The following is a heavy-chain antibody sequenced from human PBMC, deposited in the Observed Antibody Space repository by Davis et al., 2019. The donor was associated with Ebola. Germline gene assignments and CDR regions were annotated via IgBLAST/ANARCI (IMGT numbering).Heavy chain of an antibody. J-gene: IGHJ6*02. CDR3: ARGKSYYYYGMDV. CDR2: ISAYNGNT. V-gene: IGHV1-18*01. CDR1: GYTFTSYG. Sequence: ASVKVSCKASGYTFTSYGISWVRQAPGQGLEWMGWISAYNGNTNYAQKLQGRVTMTTYTSTSTAYMELSSLRSEDTAVYSCARGKSYYYYGMDVWGQGTTVTVSS.